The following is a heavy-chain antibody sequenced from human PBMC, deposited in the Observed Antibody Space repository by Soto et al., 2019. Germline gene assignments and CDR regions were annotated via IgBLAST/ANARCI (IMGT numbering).Heavy chain of an antibody. CDR1: RFSVSDNS. J-gene: IGHJ6*02. CDR3: ARTRLYDASGYYYYYYGMDV. D-gene: IGHD3-16*01. CDR2: IYGDART. V-gene: IGHV3-53*01. Sequence: EVQLLESGGGVIQPGGSLRLSCVASRFSVSDNSLSWVRQAPGKGLEWVSVIYGDARTFYADSVKGRFTISRDNSKNAVVLQMTSLTIDDTAVYYCARTRLYDASGYYYYYYGMDVWGQGTTVTVSS.